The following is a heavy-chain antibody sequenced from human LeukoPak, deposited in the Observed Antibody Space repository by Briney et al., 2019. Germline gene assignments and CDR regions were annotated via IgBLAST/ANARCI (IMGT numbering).Heavy chain of an antibody. Sequence: ASVKVSCKASGYTFTGYYMHWVRQAPGQRLEWMGWINPNSGGTNYAQKFQGRVTMTRDTSISTAYMELSRLRSDDTAVYYCARERYRYGQRSFDYWDQGTLVTVSS. CDR2: INPNSGGT. CDR3: ARERYRYGQRSFDY. J-gene: IGHJ4*02. D-gene: IGHD5-18*01. CDR1: GYTFTGYY. V-gene: IGHV1-2*02.